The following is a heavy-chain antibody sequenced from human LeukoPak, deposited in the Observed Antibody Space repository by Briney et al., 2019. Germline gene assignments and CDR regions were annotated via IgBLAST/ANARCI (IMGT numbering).Heavy chain of an antibody. Sequence: QTGGSLRLSCAASGFTFSSYSMNWVRQAPGKGLEWVANIKEDGSEKYYVDSVKGRFTISRDNAKNSLYLQMDSLRAEDTAVYYCARDPLGTSYYYGMDVWGQGTTVTVSS. CDR1: GFTFSSYS. CDR3: ARDPLGTSYYYGMDV. CDR2: IKEDGSEK. J-gene: IGHJ6*02. D-gene: IGHD3/OR15-3a*01. V-gene: IGHV3-7*05.